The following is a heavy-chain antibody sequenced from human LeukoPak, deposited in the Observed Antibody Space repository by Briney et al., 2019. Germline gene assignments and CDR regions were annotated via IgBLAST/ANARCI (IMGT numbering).Heavy chain of an antibody. J-gene: IGHJ4*02. Sequence: PLETLSLTCTVSGGSISSSSYYWGWIRQPPGKGLEWIGSIYYSGSTYYNPSLKSRVTISVDTSKNQFSLKLSSVTAADTAVYYCAGGPTTVTRAFDYWGQGTLVTVSS. CDR2: IYYSGST. CDR3: AGGPTTVTRAFDY. CDR1: GGSISSSSYY. D-gene: IGHD4-17*01. V-gene: IGHV4-39*07.